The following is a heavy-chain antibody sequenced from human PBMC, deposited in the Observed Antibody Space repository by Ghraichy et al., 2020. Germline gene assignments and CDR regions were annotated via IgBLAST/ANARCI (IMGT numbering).Heavy chain of an antibody. Sequence: GESLRLSCAASGFTFSSDRVYWVRQAPGKGLEWVSRIYGDGGSTNYADSVSGRFTISRDYAKNTVYLQMESLRTEDTAVYYCVSQSGTYWGQGTLVTVSS. CDR1: GFTFSSDR. J-gene: IGHJ4*02. V-gene: IGHV3-74*01. D-gene: IGHD6-25*01. CDR3: VSQSGTY. CDR2: IYGDGGST.